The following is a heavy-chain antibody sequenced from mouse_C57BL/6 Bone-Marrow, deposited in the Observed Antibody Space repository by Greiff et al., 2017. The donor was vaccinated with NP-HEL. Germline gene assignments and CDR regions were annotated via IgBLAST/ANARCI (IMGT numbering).Heavy chain of an antibody. D-gene: IGHD2-4*01. J-gene: IGHJ4*01. CDR3: TRGPLRRFYYYAMDY. V-gene: IGHV5-9-1*02. CDR2: ISSGGDYI. CDR1: GFTFSSYA. Sequence: EVQGVESGEGLVKPGGSLKLSCAASGFTFSSYAMSWVRQTPEKRLEWVAYISSGGDYIYYADTVKGRFTISRDNARNNLYLQMSSLKSEDTAMYYCTRGPLRRFYYYAMDYWGQGTSVTVSS.